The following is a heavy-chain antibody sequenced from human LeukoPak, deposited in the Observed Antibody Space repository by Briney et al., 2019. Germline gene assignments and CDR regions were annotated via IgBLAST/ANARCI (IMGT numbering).Heavy chain of an antibody. Sequence: PGGSLRLSCAASGFTFSSYWMTWVRQAPGKGLEWVANIKQDGSEAYYVDSVKGRFTVSRDNAKNSLYLQMNSLRAEDTAVYYCARDLPSGYMDVWGKGTTVTVSS. CDR1: GFTFSSYW. CDR2: IKQDGSEA. CDR3: ARDLPSGYMDV. V-gene: IGHV3-7*01. J-gene: IGHJ6*03. D-gene: IGHD6-19*01.